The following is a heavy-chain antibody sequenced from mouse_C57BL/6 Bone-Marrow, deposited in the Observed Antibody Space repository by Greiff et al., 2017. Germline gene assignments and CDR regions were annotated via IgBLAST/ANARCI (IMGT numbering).Heavy chain of an antibody. Sequence: VQLQQPGAELVKPGASVKMSCKASGYTFTSYWITWVKQRPGQGLEWIGDIYPTSGRTNYNEKFKSKAILTVDTSSNTAYMQLSSLTSEDSAVFYCARSGLLGRSFDYGGQGTTRTVSS. D-gene: IGHD4-1*01. J-gene: IGHJ2*01. V-gene: IGHV1-55*01. CDR1: GYTFTSYW. CDR3: ARSGLLGRSFDY. CDR2: IYPTSGRT.